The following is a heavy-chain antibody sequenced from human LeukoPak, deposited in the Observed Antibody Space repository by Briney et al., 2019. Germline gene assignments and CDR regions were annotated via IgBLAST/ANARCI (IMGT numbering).Heavy chain of an antibody. D-gene: IGHD6-19*01. J-gene: IGHJ6*02. CDR1: GFTFDDYA. Sequence: GRSLGLSCAASGFTFDDYAMHWVRQAPGKGLEWVSGISWNSGSIGYADSVKGRFTISRDNAKNTLYLQMNSLRAEDTAVYYCARGYSSGWHDYYYYYGMDVWGQGTTVTVSS. V-gene: IGHV3-9*01. CDR2: ISWNSGSI. CDR3: ARGYSSGWHDYYYYYGMDV.